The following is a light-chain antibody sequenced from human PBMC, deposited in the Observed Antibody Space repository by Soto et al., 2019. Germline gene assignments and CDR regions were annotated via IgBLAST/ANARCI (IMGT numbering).Light chain of an antibody. V-gene: IGKV2-30*02. CDR2: RVS. J-gene: IGKJ1*01. Sequence: DIVMTQSPLSLPVTFRHPAAISFTFSQTLVHSDGNTYLNWFQQRPGQSPRRLIYRVSNRDSGVPDRFSGSASGTEFTLSISSLQPDDFATYYCQQYKSYWTFGQGTKVDIK. CDR1: QTLVHSDGNTY. CDR3: QQYKSYWT.